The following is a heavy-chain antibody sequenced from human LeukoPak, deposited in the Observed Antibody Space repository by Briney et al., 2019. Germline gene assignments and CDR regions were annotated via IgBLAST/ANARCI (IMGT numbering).Heavy chain of an antibody. J-gene: IGHJ3*02. V-gene: IGHV3-30*18. D-gene: IGHD3-10*01. CDR2: ISYDGSNK. CDR3: AKFGDAFDI. Sequence: PGGSLRLSCAASGFTFSSYGMHWVRQAPGKGLEWVAVISYDGSNKYYADSVKGRFTISRDNSKNTLYLQMNSLRAEDTAVYYCAKFGDAFDIWGQGTMVTVTS. CDR1: GFTFSSYG.